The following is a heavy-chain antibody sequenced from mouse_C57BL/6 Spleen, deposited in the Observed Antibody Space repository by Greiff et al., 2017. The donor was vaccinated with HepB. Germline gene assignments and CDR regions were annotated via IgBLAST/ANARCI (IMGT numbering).Heavy chain of an antibody. V-gene: IGHV5-9-1*02. J-gene: IGHJ4*01. CDR3: TREVYYYGSSYDYAMDY. CDR1: GFTFSSYA. D-gene: IGHD1-1*01. Sequence: EVQLVESGEGLVKPGGSLKLSCAASGFTFSSYAMSWVRQTPEKRLEWVAYISSGGDYIYYADTVKGRFTISRANARNTLYLQMSSLKSEDTAMYYCTREVYYYGSSYDYAMDYWGQGTSVTVSS. CDR2: ISSGGDYI.